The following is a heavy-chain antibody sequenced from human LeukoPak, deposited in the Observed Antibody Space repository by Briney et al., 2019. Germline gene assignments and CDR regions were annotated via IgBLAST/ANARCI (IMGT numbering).Heavy chain of an antibody. CDR2: INSDGSST. CDR1: GFSFSSYW. Sequence: GGSLRLSCAASGFSFSSYWMHWVRQVPGKGLVWVSRINSDGSSTIYADSVKGRFTISRDNAKNTLYLQMNSLRAEDTAVYYCAKDPAGSGSYGYYYYGMDVWGQGTTVTVSS. J-gene: IGHJ6*02. V-gene: IGHV3-74*01. D-gene: IGHD3-10*01. CDR3: AKDPAGSGSYGYYYYGMDV.